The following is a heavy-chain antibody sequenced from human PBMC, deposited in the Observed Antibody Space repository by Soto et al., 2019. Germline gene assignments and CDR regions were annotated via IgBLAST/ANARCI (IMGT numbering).Heavy chain of an antibody. Sequence: EVQLVESGGGLVQPGGSLRLSCAASGFTFSSYWMSWVRQAPGKGLEWVANIKQDGSEKYYVDSVKGGFTIPRDNAKNSLYLQMNSLRAEDTAVYYCARDKNDFWSGYFVPTFDYWGQGTLVTVSS. CDR1: GFTFSSYW. J-gene: IGHJ4*02. CDR3: ARDKNDFWSGYFVPTFDY. V-gene: IGHV3-7*01. CDR2: IKQDGSEK. D-gene: IGHD3-3*01.